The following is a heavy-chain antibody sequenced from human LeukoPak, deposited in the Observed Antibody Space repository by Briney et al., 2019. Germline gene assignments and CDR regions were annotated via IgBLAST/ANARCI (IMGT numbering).Heavy chain of an antibody. CDR1: GFTFSSYW. J-gene: IGHJ4*02. Sequence: PGGSLRLSCAASGFTFSSYWMSWVRQAPGKGLEWVANIKQDGSEKYYVDSVKGRFTISRDNAKNSLYLQMNSLRAEDTAVYYCARSAPPLLTDCYFDYWGQGTLVTVSS. CDR3: ARSAPPLLTDCYFDY. V-gene: IGHV3-7*01. CDR2: IKQDGSEK. D-gene: IGHD1-26*01.